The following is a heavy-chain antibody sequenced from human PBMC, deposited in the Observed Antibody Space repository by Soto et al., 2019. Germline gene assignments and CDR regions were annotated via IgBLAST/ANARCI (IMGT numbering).Heavy chain of an antibody. CDR1: GGSVSNFY. D-gene: IGHD6-13*01. J-gene: IGHJ5*02. CDR2: IYSSGSA. Sequence: SETLSLTCTVSGGSVSNFYWNWIRQPAGKGLEWIGRIYSSGSASYNPSLRSRVTMSVDTSKSQFSLKVNSVTAADTAVYYCARSSHKESWFDPWGQGTLVTVSS. V-gene: IGHV4-4*07. CDR3: ARSSHKESWFDP.